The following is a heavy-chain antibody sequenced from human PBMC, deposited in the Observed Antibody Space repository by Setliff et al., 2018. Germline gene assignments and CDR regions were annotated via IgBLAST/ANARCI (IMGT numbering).Heavy chain of an antibody. CDR2: INHSGST. CDR3: ARTGTYRYFDY. D-gene: IGHD1-1*01. J-gene: IGHJ4*02. Sequence: SETLSLTCAAFGGTFSDYYWTWIHQPPGKGLEWIGEINHSGSTNYNLSLKSRVSISVDTAQNQFSLRLTSVTAADTAVYYCARTGTYRYFDYWGQGALVTVSS. V-gene: IGHV4-34*01. CDR1: GGTFSDYY.